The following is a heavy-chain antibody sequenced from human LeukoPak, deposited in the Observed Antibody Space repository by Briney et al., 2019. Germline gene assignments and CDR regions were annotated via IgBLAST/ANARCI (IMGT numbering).Heavy chain of an antibody. CDR3: ATGYYEPFER. CDR2: ISDTGTT. V-gene: IGHV4-59*01. D-gene: IGHD3-22*01. Sequence: SETLSLTCTVSGDSISSYYWNWIRQPPGKGPEWIGCISDTGTTEYNPAFKSRVTVSVDLSKNQFSLKLTSVTAADTAVYFCATGYYEPFERWGQGTLVSVSS. J-gene: IGHJ4*02. CDR1: GDSISSYY.